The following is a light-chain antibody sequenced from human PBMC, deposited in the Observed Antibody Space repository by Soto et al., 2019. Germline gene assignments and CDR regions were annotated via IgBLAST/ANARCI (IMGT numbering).Light chain of an antibody. V-gene: IGKV1-5*01. CDR3: HQYKSYPHT. J-gene: IGKJ4*01. CDR2: DAS. Sequence: DIQMTQSPSTLSASVEDRVTISCRASQSITNWLAWYQQKPGKAPKLLVYDASSLESGVPSRFSGSGSGTEFTLTISSLQPDDFATYYCHQYKSYPHTFGGGTKVDIK. CDR1: QSITNW.